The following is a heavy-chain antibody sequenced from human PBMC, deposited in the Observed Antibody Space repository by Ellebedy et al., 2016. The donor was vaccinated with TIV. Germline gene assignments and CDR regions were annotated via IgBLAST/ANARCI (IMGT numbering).Heavy chain of an antibody. J-gene: IGHJ3*02. V-gene: IGHV3-48*04. CDR1: GFTFSNNS. CDR2: ISSTGTTI. Sequence: GESLKISCAASGFTFSNNSMNWVRQAPGKGLEWVSYISSTGTTIYYADSVKGRFTISRDNAKISLYLQMNSLTAEDTAVYYCASGAYDIWGQGTMVTVPS. CDR3: ASGAYDI.